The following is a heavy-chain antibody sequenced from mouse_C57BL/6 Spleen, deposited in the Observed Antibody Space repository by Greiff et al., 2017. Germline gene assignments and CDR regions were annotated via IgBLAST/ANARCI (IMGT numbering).Heavy chain of an antibody. D-gene: IGHD2-4*01. J-gene: IGHJ3*01. V-gene: IGHV1-53*01. CDR1: GYTFTSYW. CDR2: INPSNGGT. Sequence: QVQLQQPGTELVKPGASVKLSCKASGYTFTSYWMHWLKQRPGQGLEWIGNINPSNGGTNYNEKFKSKAPLTVDNSSSTAYMQLSSLTSEDSAVYYWARTNYDYDWFAYWGQGTLVTVSA. CDR3: ARTNYDYDWFAY.